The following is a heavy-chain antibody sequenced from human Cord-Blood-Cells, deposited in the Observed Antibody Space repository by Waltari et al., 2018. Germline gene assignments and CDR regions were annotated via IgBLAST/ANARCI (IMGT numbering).Heavy chain of an antibody. J-gene: IGHJ3*02. Sequence: QVQLVQSGAEVKKPGSSVKVSCKASGGTFSSYAISWVRQAPGQGLEWMGGSLPNFGTASYAQKFQGRVTITADESTSTAYMELSSLRSEDTAVYYCARGRGGWPLERDAFDIWGQGTMVTVSS. V-gene: IGHV1-69*01. D-gene: IGHD1-1*01. CDR2: SLPNFGTA. CDR1: GGTFSSYA. CDR3: ARGRGGWPLERDAFDI.